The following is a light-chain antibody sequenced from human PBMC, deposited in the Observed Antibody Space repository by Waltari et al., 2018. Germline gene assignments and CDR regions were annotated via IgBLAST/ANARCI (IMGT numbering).Light chain of an antibody. CDR2: GAY. CDR3: QQYVRLPVT. J-gene: IGKJ1*01. CDR1: ANIGKY. Sequence: DIVLTQFPGTLSLSAGETATLYCRPSANIGKYLAWYQLRPGQAPRLLIYGAYIRAAGIPDRFSGSGSGTDFSLTISRLEAEDFAMYYCQQYVRLPVTFGQGTKVEIK. V-gene: IGKV3-20*01.